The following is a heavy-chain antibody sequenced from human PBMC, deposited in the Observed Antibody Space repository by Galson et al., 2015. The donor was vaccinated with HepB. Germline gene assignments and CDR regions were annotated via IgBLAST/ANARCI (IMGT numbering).Heavy chain of an antibody. J-gene: IGHJ3*02. CDR3: ARDCTIYSSSSGCAFDI. CDR2: INPNSGGT. V-gene: IGHV1-2*06. Sequence: SVKVSCKASGYTFTGYYMHWVRQAPGQGLEWMGRINPNSGGTNYAQKFQGRVTMTRDTSISTACMELSRLRSDDTAVYYCARDCTIYSSSSGCAFDIWGQGTMVTVSS. CDR1: GYTFTGYY. D-gene: IGHD6-6*01.